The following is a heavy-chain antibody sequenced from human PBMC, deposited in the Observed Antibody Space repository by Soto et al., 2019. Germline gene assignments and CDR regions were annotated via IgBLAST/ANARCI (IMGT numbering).Heavy chain of an antibody. V-gene: IGHV1-3*01. J-gene: IGHJ5*02. CDR3: ARVTPTGSIKSIAARSRWFDP. Sequence: ASVKVSCKASGYTFTSYAMHWVRQAPGQRLEWMGWINAGNGNTKYSQKFQGRVTITRDTSASTAYMELSSLRSEDTAVYYCARVTPTGSIKSIAARSRWFDPWGQGTLVTVSS. CDR2: INAGNGNT. CDR1: GYTFTSYA. D-gene: IGHD6-6*01.